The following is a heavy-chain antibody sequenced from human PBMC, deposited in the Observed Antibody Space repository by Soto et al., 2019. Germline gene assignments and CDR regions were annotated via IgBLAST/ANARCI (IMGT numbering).Heavy chain of an antibody. CDR1: GGTFSSYA. D-gene: IGHD2-2*03. V-gene: IGHV1-69*13. CDR3: ASGYRSSTSCYYGQGGPYVMDA. J-gene: IGHJ6*02. Sequence: AVKVSCKSSGGTFSSYAISWVRQAPGQGLEWMGGIIPIFGTANYAQKFQGRVTITADESTSTAYMELSRLRSDDTAVYYCASGYRSSTSCYYGQGGPYVMDAWGQGSTVT. CDR2: IIPIFGTA.